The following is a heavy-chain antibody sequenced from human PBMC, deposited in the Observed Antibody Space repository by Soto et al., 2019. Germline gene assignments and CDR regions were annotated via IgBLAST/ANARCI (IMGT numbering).Heavy chain of an antibody. V-gene: IGHV3-23*01. D-gene: IGHD3-10*01. CDR1: GFIFRSYA. Sequence: GVSLRLSCAASGFIFRSYAMSWVRQAPGKGLEWVSAISDSGSRTYYAESVKGRFTISRDNSKNTLFLQMSALRAEDTAVYYCATHIRSGSYPDYWGKGTLVTVSS. CDR2: ISDSGSRT. CDR3: ATHIRSGSYPDY. J-gene: IGHJ4*02.